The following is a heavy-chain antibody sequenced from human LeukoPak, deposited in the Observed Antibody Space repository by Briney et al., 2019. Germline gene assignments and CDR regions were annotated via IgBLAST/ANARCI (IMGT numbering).Heavy chain of an antibody. Sequence: SQTLSLTCAISGDSVSSNSATWNWIRQSPSRGLEWLGRTYYRSKWYNDYAVSVKSRITVNPDTSKTQVSLQLNSVTPEDTAVYYCARAALYYYDSSGYYYGSWGQGTLVTVSS. V-gene: IGHV6-1*01. CDR1: GDSVSSNSAT. D-gene: IGHD3-22*01. J-gene: IGHJ4*02. CDR2: TYYRSKWYN. CDR3: ARAALYYYDSSGYYYGS.